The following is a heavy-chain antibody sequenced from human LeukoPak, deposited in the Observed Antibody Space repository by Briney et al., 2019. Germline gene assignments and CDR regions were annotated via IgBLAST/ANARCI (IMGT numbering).Heavy chain of an antibody. CDR1: GGSISSSNW. V-gene: IGHV4-4*02. D-gene: IGHD3-22*01. CDR2: IYHSGST. J-gene: IGHJ4*02. Sequence: SETLSLTCAVSGGSISSSNWWRWVRQPPGKGLEGVGEIYHSGSTNYNPSLKSRVTISVDKSKNQFSLKLSCVTAADTAVYYCATRDYDSSGYLNYWGQGTLVTVSS. CDR3: ATRDYDSSGYLNY.